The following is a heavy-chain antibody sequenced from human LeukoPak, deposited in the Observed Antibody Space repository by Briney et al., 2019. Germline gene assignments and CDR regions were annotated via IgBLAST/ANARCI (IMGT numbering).Heavy chain of an antibody. Sequence: PSETLSLTCTVSGGSVSSGGYYWSWIRQHPGKGLEYIGYIYYRGSTYYSPSLKSRLTISLDTPNNQFSLKLRSVTAADTAVYYCARATDYGDSYYFDHWGQGTPVTVSS. V-gene: IGHV4-31*03. CDR2: IYYRGST. J-gene: IGHJ4*02. CDR3: ARATDYGDSYYFDH. CDR1: GGSVSSGGYY. D-gene: IGHD4/OR15-4a*01.